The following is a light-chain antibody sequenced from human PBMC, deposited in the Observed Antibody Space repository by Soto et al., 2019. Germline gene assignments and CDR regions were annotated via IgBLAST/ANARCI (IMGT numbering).Light chain of an antibody. CDR3: QAYDNSLGVSVL. V-gene: IGLV1-51*01. CDR2: DNH. Sequence: QSVLTQPPSVSAAPGQKVTISCSGSSSNIGNHYVSWYQQVPGAAPNLLIYDNHRRPSGIPDRFSGSKSGTSATLDITGLQTGDEAYYYCQAYDNSLGVSVLFGGGTKLTVL. CDR1: SSNIGNHY. J-gene: IGLJ3*02.